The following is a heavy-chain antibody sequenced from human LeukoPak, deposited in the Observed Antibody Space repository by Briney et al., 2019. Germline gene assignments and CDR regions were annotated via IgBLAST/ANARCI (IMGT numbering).Heavy chain of an antibody. V-gene: IGHV3-23*01. CDR1: GFTFSSYA. CDR3: ANAGYSYGFAAFDI. Sequence: PGGSLRLSCAASGFTFSSYAMSWVRQAPGKGLEWVSAISGSGGSTYYADSVKGRFTISRNNSKNTLYLQMNSLRAEDTAVYYCANAGYSYGFAAFDIWGQGTMVTVSS. CDR2: ISGSGGST. D-gene: IGHD5-18*01. J-gene: IGHJ3*02.